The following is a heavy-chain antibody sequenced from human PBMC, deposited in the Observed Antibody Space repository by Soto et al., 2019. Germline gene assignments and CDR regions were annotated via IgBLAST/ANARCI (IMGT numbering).Heavy chain of an antibody. V-gene: IGHV1-46*01. CDR1: GYSLTSYY. D-gene: IGHD3-10*02. CDR2: TNPSDGST. CDR3: ARSYVTGRPIDF. J-gene: IGHJ4*02. Sequence: ASVKVSCKASGYSLTSYYMHWVRRAPGQGLEWMGITNPSDGSTNYARKFQGRVTMTSDTSTSTVYMEMSSLRSGDTAMYYCARSYVTGRPIDFWGQGTLVTVSS.